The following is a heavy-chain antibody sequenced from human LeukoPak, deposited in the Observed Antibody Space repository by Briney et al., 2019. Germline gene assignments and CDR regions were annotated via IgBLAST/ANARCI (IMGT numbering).Heavy chain of an antibody. D-gene: IGHD2/OR15-2a*01. Sequence: PGGSLTLSWAASGFTFRSYAMSWVRQSPGQGLEWIGSIFYGGSTFYNPSLKRRATISVDTSKTQFSLNLTSVTAADTAVYYCARDAKRFYAANWFDPWGQGTPVTVSS. J-gene: IGHJ5*02. CDR1: GFTFRSYA. CDR3: ARDAKRFYAANWFDP. V-gene: IGHV4-39*07. CDR2: IFYGGST.